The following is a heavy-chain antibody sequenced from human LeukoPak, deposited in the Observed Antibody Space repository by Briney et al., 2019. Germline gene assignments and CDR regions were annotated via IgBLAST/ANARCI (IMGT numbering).Heavy chain of an antibody. CDR3: AELGITMIGGV. Sequence: GGSLRLSCAASGFTFNIYAMNWVRQAPAKGLEWISSITSSSSYTFYADSVKGRFTISRDNAKNSLYLQMNSLRAEDTAVYYCAELGITMIGGVWGKGTTVTISS. CDR2: ITSSSSYT. V-gene: IGHV3-21*01. CDR1: GFTFNIYA. J-gene: IGHJ6*04. D-gene: IGHD3-10*02.